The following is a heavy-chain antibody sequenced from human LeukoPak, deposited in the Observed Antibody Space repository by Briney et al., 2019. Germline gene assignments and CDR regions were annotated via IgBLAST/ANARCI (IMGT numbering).Heavy chain of an antibody. J-gene: IGHJ6*03. Sequence: PGGSLRLSCAASGFTLSSYAVSWVRQAPGKGLEWVSAISGSGGSTYYADSVKGRFTISRDNSKNTLYLQMNSLRAEDTAVYYCAKGITMIEAYMDVWGKGTTVTVSS. V-gene: IGHV3-23*01. CDR2: ISGSGGST. D-gene: IGHD3-22*01. CDR1: GFTLSSYA. CDR3: AKGITMIEAYMDV.